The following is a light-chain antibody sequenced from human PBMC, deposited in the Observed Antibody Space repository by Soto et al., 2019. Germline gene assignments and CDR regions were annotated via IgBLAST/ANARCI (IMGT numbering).Light chain of an antibody. CDR2: EVS. CDR3: TSYTPATTWV. CDR1: TSDVGCYNY. V-gene: IGLV2-14*01. J-gene: IGLJ3*02. Sequence: QSALTQPASVSGSPVQSITISCTGATSDVGCYNYVSWYLQYPGKAPKLMIYEVSNRPSGVSNRFSVSKSANTASLTISGLQAEDEADYYFTSYTPATTWVFGGGTKVTVL.